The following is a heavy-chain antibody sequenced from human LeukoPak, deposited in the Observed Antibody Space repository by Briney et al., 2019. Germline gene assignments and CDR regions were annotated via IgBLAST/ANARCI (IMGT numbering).Heavy chain of an antibody. CDR2: ISSSSSYI. J-gene: IGHJ6*02. CDR1: GFTFSSYS. CDR3: ARDGIVVVVAATRREYYCGMDV. D-gene: IGHD2-15*01. Sequence: GGSLRLSCAASGFTFSSYSMNWVRQAPGKGLEWVSSISSSSSYIYYADSVKGRFTISGDNAKNSLYLQMNSLRAEDTAVYYCARDGIVVVVAATRREYYCGMDVWGQGTTVTVSS. V-gene: IGHV3-21*01.